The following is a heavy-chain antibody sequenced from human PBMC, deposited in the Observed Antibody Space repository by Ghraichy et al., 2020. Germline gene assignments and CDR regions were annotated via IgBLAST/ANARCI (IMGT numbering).Heavy chain of an antibody. Sequence: SETLSLTCTVSGGSISSGGYYWSWIRQHPGKGLEWIGYIYYSGSTYYNPSLKSRVTISVDTSKNQFSLKLSSVTAADTAVYYCARDRRVAYNYYYYYGMDVWGQGTTVTVSS. CDR2: IYYSGST. D-gene: IGHD5-12*01. V-gene: IGHV4-31*03. J-gene: IGHJ6*02. CDR1: GGSISSGGYY. CDR3: ARDRRVAYNYYYYYGMDV.